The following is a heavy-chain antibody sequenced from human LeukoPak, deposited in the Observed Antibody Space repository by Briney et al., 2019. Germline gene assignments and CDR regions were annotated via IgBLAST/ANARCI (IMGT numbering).Heavy chain of an antibody. CDR3: ARGGYCSGGSCYSFDY. D-gene: IGHD2-15*01. Sequence: SLKVSCMPSRDTFSSDAISWVRHTPGRGAGWRGGIIPICGTENYAQKFQGRVTITADESTSTAYMELSSRRSEDTAVYYCARGGYCSGGSCYSFDYWGQGTLVTVSS. V-gene: IGHV1-69*13. CDR2: IIPICGTE. J-gene: IGHJ4*02. CDR1: RDTFSSDA.